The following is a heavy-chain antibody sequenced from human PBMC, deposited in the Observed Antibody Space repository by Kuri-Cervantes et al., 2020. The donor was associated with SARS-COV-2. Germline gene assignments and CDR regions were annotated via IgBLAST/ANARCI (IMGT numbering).Heavy chain of an antibody. V-gene: IGHV4-39*01. Sequence: SETLSLTCSVSGGSISSRSYYWGWIRQPPGTGLEWIGSIYYSGSTNYNPTLKSRVTISVDTSTNQFFLNLTSVTAADTAVYYCARQGGYYGMDVWGQGTTVTVSS. CDR1: GGSISSRSYY. J-gene: IGHJ6*02. CDR2: IYYSGST. CDR3: ARQGGYYGMDV. D-gene: IGHD3-22*01.